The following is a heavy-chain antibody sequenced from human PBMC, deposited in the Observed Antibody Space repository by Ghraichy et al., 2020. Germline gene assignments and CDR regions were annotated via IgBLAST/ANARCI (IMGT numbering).Heavy chain of an antibody. D-gene: IGHD3-16*02. J-gene: IGHJ4*02. V-gene: IGHV4-59*01. Sequence: SETLSLTCTVSGGSISSYYWSWIRQPPGKGLEWIGYIYYSGSTNYNPSLKSRVTISVDTSKNQFSLKLSSVTAADTAVYYCARGVGLGLGELSAPLDYWGQGTLVTVAS. CDR3: ARGVGLGLGELSAPLDY. CDR1: GGSISSYY. CDR2: IYYSGST.